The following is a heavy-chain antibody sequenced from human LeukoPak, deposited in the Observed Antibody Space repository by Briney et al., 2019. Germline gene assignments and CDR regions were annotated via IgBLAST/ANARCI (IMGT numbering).Heavy chain of an antibody. CDR3: ARGYDSSGYYWDAFDI. J-gene: IGHJ3*02. Sequence: SETLSLTCTVSGGSISNYYWSWIRQPPGRGLEWIGYIYYSGSTYYNPSLKSRVTISVDTSKNQFSLKLSSVTAADTAVYYCARGYDSSGYYWDAFDIWGQGTMVTVSS. CDR1: GGSISNYY. CDR2: IYYSGST. D-gene: IGHD3-22*01. V-gene: IGHV4-59*12.